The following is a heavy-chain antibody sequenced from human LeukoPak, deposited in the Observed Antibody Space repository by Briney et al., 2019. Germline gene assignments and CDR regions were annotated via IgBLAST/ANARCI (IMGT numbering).Heavy chain of an antibody. CDR2: VRLDGKT. CDR1: GGSVTSTNW. D-gene: IGHD1-26*01. CDR3: ASIKSGGATFDY. V-gene: IGHV4-4*02. J-gene: IGHJ4*02. Sequence: PSGTLSLTCGVSGGSVTSTNWWTWVRQPPGKGLEWIGEVRLDGKTNYNPSLESRLTISVDLSENHISLRPTSVTAADTAVYYCASIKSGGATFDYWGQGTLVTVSS.